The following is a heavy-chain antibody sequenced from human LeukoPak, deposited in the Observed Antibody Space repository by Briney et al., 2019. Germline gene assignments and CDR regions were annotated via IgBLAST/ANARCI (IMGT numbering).Heavy chain of an antibody. CDR2: INPSGGST. CDR3: AIDYGLNWFDP. D-gene: IGHD4-17*01. V-gene: IGHV1-46*01. CDR1: GYTFTSYY. Sequence: GASVKVSCKASGYTFTSYYMHWVRQAPGQGLEWMGIINPSGGSTSYAQKFQGRVTMTRDTSTSTVYMELSSLRSEDTAVYYCAIDYGLNWFDPWGQGTLVTVSS. J-gene: IGHJ5*02.